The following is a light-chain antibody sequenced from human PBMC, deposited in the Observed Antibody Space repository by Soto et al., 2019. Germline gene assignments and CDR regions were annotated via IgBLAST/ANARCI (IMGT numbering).Light chain of an antibody. CDR1: SSNIGSNT. Sequence: QSVLTQPPSASGTPGQRVTISCSGSSSNIGSNTVNWYQQLPATAPKLVIYSNNQRPSGVPDRFSGSKSGTSASLAISGFQSEAEADYYCVAWDDRLNGYVVFGGGTKLTVL. CDR3: VAWDDRLNGYVV. CDR2: SNN. V-gene: IGLV1-44*01. J-gene: IGLJ2*01.